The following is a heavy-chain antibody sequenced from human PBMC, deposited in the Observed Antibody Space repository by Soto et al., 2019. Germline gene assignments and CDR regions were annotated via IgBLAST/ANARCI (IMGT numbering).Heavy chain of an antibody. CDR2: IKSKSDGGTT. D-gene: IGHD3-22*01. V-gene: IGHV3-15*07. J-gene: IGHJ6*02. Sequence: EVQLVESGGGLVKPGGSLRLSCVASGFTFSNAWMNWVRQAPGKGLEWVGRIKSKSDGGTTDYAAPVKGRFTISRDHSTNTLYLQMNSLKTEDTTVYYCTTLGHYYDSSPLDVWGQGTTVTVSS. CDR1: GFTFSNAW. CDR3: TTLGHYYDSSPLDV.